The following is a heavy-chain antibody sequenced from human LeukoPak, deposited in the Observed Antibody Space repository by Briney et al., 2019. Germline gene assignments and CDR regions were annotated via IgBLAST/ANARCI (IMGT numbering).Heavy chain of an antibody. Sequence: PSQTLSLTCTVSGGSISSGSYYWSWIRQPAGKGLEWIGRIYTSGSTNYNPSLKSRVTISVDTSKNQFSLKLSSVTAADTAVYYCARLIAGACSGGSCYFTDYYYYYYMDVWGKGTTVTISS. J-gene: IGHJ6*03. CDR2: IYTSGST. D-gene: IGHD2-15*01. V-gene: IGHV4-61*02. CDR3: ARLIAGACSGGSCYFTDYYYYYYMDV. CDR1: GGSISSGSYY.